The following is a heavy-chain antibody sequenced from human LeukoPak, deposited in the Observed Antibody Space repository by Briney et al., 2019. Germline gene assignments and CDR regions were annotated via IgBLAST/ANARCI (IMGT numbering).Heavy chain of an antibody. CDR1: GGSISTYY. V-gene: IGHV4-59*01. CDR3: TRNYDSSGYTTFGY. CDR2: IYYSGST. D-gene: IGHD3-22*01. J-gene: IGHJ4*02. Sequence: PSETLSLTCTVSGGSISTYYWSWIRQPPGKGLEWIGHIYYSGSTNYNPSLKGRVTIAVDTSKNPFSLKLSSVTAADTAVYYCTRNYDSSGYTTFGYWGRGTLVTVSS.